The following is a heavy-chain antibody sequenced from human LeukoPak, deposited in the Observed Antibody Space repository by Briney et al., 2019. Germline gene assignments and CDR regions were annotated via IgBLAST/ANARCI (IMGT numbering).Heavy chain of an antibody. CDR1: GYTFTSYG. Sequence: ASVKVSCKASGYTFTSYGISWVRQAPGQGLEWMGWIGAYNGNTNYAQKLEGRVTMITDTSTSTAYMELRSLRSDDTAVYYCARDLEHPYYYDSSGSPLFDYWGQGTLVTVSS. V-gene: IGHV1-18*01. J-gene: IGHJ4*02. CDR3: ARDLEHPYYYDSSGSPLFDY. CDR2: IGAYNGNT. D-gene: IGHD3-22*01.